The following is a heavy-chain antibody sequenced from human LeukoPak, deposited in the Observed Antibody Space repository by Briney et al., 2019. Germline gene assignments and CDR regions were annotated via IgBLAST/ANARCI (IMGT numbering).Heavy chain of an antibody. Sequence: GRSLRLSCAASGFTVSSNYMTWVRQAPGKGLEWLSVIYSSGSTYYADSVKGRFTISRDNSKNTLYLQMNSLRAEDTAVYYCARIPIVLITSGGYWGQGTLVTVSS. J-gene: IGHJ4*02. CDR1: GFTVSSNY. CDR2: IYSSGST. CDR3: ARIPIVLITSGGY. D-gene: IGHD3-22*01. V-gene: IGHV3-53*01.